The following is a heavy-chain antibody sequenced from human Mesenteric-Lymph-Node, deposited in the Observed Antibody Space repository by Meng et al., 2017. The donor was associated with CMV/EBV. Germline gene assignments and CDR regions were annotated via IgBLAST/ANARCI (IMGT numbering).Heavy chain of an antibody. CDR1: GFTFSSYA. CDR2: ISYDGSNE. J-gene: IGHJ4*02. CDR3: AYTVRSRAPDY. Sequence: GESLKISCAASGFTFSSYAMHWVRQAPGKGLEWVALISYDGSNEDYADSLKGRFTISRDNSKNTLLLHMNSLSAEDTAVYHCAYTVRSRAPDYWGQGTLVTVSS. V-gene: IGHV3-30*04.